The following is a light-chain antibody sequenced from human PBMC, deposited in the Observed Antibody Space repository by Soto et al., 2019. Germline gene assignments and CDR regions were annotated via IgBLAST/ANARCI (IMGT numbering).Light chain of an antibody. V-gene: IGKV2-28*01. CDR3: MQALQTPLT. CDR2: LGS. Sequence: IVMTQSPLSLPVTPGEPASISCRSSQSLLHSNGYNYLDWYLQKPGQSPQLLIYLGSNRASGVPDRFSGSGSGTDFTLKISRVEAEDVGVYYCMQALQTPLTFGQGTKVDI. J-gene: IGKJ1*01. CDR1: QSLLHSNGYNY.